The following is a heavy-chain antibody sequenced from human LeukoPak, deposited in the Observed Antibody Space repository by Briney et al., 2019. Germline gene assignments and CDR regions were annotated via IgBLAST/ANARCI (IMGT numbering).Heavy chain of an antibody. CDR1: GGSINSYY. CDR2: IYYSGST. V-gene: IGHV4-4*07. Sequence: PSETLSLTCAVSGGSINSYYWSWIRQPAGKGLEWIGRIYYSGSTYYNPSLKSRVTISVDTSKNQFSLKLSSVTAADTAVYYCAREILLWFGELLHFDYWGQGTLVTVSS. CDR3: AREILLWFGELLHFDY. J-gene: IGHJ4*02. D-gene: IGHD3-10*01.